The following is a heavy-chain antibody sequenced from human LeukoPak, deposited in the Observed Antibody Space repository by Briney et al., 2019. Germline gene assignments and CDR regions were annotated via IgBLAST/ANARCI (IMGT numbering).Heavy chain of an antibody. J-gene: IGHJ4*02. Sequence: GGSLRLSCAASGFTFSSYTMSWVRQAPGKGLEWVSAISGSGGSTYYADSVKGRFTISRDNSKNTLYLQMNSLRAEDTAVYYCAKGLTVTTGYFDYWGQGTLVTVSS. CDR1: GFTFSSYT. CDR3: AKGLTVTTGYFDY. CDR2: ISGSGGST. D-gene: IGHD4-17*01. V-gene: IGHV3-23*01.